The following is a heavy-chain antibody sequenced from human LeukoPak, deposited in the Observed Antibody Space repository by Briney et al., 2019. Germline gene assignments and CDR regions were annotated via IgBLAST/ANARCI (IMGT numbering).Heavy chain of an antibody. CDR1: GFTFSSYS. CDR3: ARQAGAVVPARRCDP. J-gene: IGHJ5*02. D-gene: IGHD2-2*01. CDR2: ISSSSSYI. V-gene: IGHV3-21*01. Sequence: TGGSLRLSCAASGFTFSSYSMNRVRQAPGKGLEWVSSISSSSSYIYYADSVKGRFTISRDNAKNSLDLQMNSLRAEDTAVYYFARQAGAVVPARRCDPWGQGTLGTASS.